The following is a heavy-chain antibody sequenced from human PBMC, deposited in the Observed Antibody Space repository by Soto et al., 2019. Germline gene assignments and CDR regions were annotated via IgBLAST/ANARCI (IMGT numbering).Heavy chain of an antibody. J-gene: IGHJ6*02. V-gene: IGHV3-30-3*01. CDR3: ARDLGAFGSGSYYTRNSGVGMGV. CDR1: GFTFSSYA. CDR2: ISYDGSNK. D-gene: IGHD3-10*01. Sequence: GGSLRLSCAASGFTFSSYAMHWVRQAPGKGLEWVAVISYDGSNKYYADSVKGRFTISRDNSKNTLYLQMNSLRAEDTAVYYCARDLGAFGSGSYYTRNSGVGMGVWGQGTTVNVS.